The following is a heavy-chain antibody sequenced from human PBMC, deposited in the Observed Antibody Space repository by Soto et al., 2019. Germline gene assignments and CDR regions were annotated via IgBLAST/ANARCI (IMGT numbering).Heavy chain of an antibody. J-gene: IGHJ6*03. CDR2: ISAYNGNT. D-gene: IGHD2-2*01. V-gene: IGHV1-18*01. Sequence: ASVQVSCKASGYTFTSYGISWVRQAPGQGLEWMGWISAYNGNTNYAQKLQGRVTMTTDTSTSTAYMELRSLRSDDTAVYYCARAVVPAATQNYYYYMDVWGKGTTVTVS. CDR3: ARAVVPAATQNYYYYMDV. CDR1: GYTFTSYG.